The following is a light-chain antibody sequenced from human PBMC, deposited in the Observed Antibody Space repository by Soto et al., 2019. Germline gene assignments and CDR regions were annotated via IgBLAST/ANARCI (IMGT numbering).Light chain of an antibody. Sequence: EIVLTQSPGTLSLSPGERATLSCRASQSVSNSDLAWYQQKPGQAPRLLIYRASDSATGIPDRFSGSGSGTDSTLTISRLEPEDFAVYYCQQYGSSPRTFGQGTKVEIK. V-gene: IGKV3-20*01. CDR1: QSVSNSD. J-gene: IGKJ1*01. CDR3: QQYGSSPRT. CDR2: RAS.